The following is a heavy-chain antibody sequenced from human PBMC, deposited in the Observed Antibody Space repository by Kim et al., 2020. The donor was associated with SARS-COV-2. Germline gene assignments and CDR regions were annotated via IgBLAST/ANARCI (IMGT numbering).Heavy chain of an antibody. CDR1: GGSISSSSYY. J-gene: IGHJ4*02. D-gene: IGHD3-10*01. Sequence: SETLSLTCTVSGGSISSSSYYWGWIRQPPGKGLEWIGSIYYSGSTYYNPSLKSRVTISVDTSKNQFSLKLSSVTAADTAVYYCARGSTVEGPNFDYWGQGTLVTVSS. CDR2: IYYSGST. V-gene: IGHV4-39*07. CDR3: ARGSTVEGPNFDY.